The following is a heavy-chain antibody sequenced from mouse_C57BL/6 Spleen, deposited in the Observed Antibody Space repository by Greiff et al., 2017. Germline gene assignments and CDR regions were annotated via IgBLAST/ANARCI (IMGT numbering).Heavy chain of an antibody. V-gene: IGHV1-39*01. CDR2: INPNYGTT. Sequence: EVQGVESGPELVKPGASVKISCKASGYSFTDYNMNWVKQSNGKSLEWIGVINPNYGTTSYNQKFKGKATLTVDQSSSTAYMQLNSLTSEDSAVYYCARSLYGSSYDWYFDVWGTGTTVTVSS. CDR3: ARSLYGSSYDWYFDV. D-gene: IGHD1-1*01. J-gene: IGHJ1*03. CDR1: GYSFTDYN.